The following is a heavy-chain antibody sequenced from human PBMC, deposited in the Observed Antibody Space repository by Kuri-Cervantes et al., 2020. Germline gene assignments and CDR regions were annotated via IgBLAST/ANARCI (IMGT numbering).Heavy chain of an antibody. Sequence: SETLSLTCAVYGGSFSDYYWTWIRQPPGKGLEWIGEINHSGSTNYNPSLKSRVTISVDTSKNQFSLKLSSVTAADTAVYYCATQYNEGYSYGSYYYYYYYMDVWGKGTTVTVSS. J-gene: IGHJ6*03. CDR3: ATQYNEGYSYGSYYYYYYYMDV. D-gene: IGHD5-18*01. CDR1: GGSFSDYY. CDR2: INHSGST. V-gene: IGHV4-34*01.